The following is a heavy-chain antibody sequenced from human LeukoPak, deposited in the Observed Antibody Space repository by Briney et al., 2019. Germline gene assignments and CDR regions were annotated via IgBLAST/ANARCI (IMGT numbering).Heavy chain of an antibody. Sequence: GGSLRLSCAASGFTVSSNYMSWVRQAPGKGLEWVSAISGSGGSTYYADSVKGRFTISRDNSKNTLYLQMNSLRAEDTAVYYCAKAYCSGGSCYSYYYYGMDVWGQGTTVTVSS. CDR2: ISGSGGST. CDR3: AKAYCSGGSCYSYYYYGMDV. V-gene: IGHV3-23*01. D-gene: IGHD2-15*01. CDR1: GFTVSSNY. J-gene: IGHJ6*02.